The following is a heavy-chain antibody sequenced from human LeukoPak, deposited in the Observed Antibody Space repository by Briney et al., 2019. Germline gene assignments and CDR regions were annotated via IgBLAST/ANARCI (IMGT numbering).Heavy chain of an antibody. CDR1: GFTFSSYG. J-gene: IGHJ4*02. V-gene: IGHV3-33*01. CDR2: IWYDGSNK. CDR3: ARSYCSSTSCYTWEIDY. D-gene: IGHD2-2*02. Sequence: GRSLRLSCAASGFTFSSYGMHWVRQAPGKGLEWVAVIWYDGSNKYYADSVKGRFTISRDNSKNTLYLQMNSLRAEDTAVYYCARSYCSSTSCYTWEIDYWGQGTLVTVSS.